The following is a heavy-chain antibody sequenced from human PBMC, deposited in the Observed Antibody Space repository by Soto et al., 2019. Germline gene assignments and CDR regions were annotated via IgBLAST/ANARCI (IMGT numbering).Heavy chain of an antibody. Sequence: SVKVSFKASGDTFNTFAISWVRQAPGQGLEWMGGIIPIFGTPDYAQHFPGRVTISADESTNTAYLELSSLRSEDTAVYYCARSPVITGTRASQYAMDVWGQGTTVTVSS. CDR3: ARSPVITGTRASQYAMDV. CDR1: GDTFNTFA. V-gene: IGHV1-69*13. J-gene: IGHJ6*02. CDR2: IIPIFGTP. D-gene: IGHD1-20*01.